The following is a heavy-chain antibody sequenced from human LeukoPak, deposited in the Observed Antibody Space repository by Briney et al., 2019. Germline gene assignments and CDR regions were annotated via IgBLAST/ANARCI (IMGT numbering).Heavy chain of an antibody. CDR2: ISSSGSTI. CDR1: GFTFSSYE. CDR3: GGVEVVVSASADY. Sequence: PGGSLRLSCAASGFTFSSYEMNWVRQAPGKGLEWVSYISSSGSTIYYADSVKGRFTISRDNAKNSLYLQMNSLRAEDTAVYYCGGVEVVVSASADYWGQGTLVTVSS. J-gene: IGHJ4*02. V-gene: IGHV3-48*03. D-gene: IGHD2-15*01.